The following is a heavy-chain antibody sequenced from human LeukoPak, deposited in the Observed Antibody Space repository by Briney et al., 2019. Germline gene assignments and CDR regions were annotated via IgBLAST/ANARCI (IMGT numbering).Heavy chain of an antibody. Sequence: PSETLSLTCAVYGGSFSGYYWSWIRQPPGKGLEWIGEINHSGSTNYNPSLKSRVTISVDTSKNQFSLKLSSVTAADTAVYYCARDYGEHGSGWFDPWGQGTLVTVSS. CDR1: GGSFSGYY. D-gene: IGHD4-17*01. V-gene: IGHV4-34*01. CDR3: ARDYGEHGSGWFDP. J-gene: IGHJ5*02. CDR2: INHSGST.